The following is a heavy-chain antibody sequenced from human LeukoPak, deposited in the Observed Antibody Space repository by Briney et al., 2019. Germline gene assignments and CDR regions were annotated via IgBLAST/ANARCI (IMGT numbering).Heavy chain of an antibody. D-gene: IGHD3-10*01. V-gene: IGHV3-30*04. Sequence: GGSLRLSCAASGFTFSSYAMHWVRQAPGKGLEWVAVISYDGSNKYYADSVKGRFTISRDNAKNSLYLQMNSLRAEDTAVYYCARGLYYYGSGSYYKSWYYFDYWGQGTLVTVSS. CDR2: ISYDGSNK. J-gene: IGHJ4*02. CDR3: ARGLYYYGSGSYYKSWYYFDY. CDR1: GFTFSSYA.